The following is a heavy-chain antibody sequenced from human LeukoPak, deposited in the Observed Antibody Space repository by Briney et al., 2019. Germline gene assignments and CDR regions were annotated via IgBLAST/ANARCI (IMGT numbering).Heavy chain of an antibody. CDR2: IYPADSNP. CDR1: GYTFSTYW. CDR3: VRHGLGTDWFGFDY. D-gene: IGHD3-9*01. Sequence: RGESLKISCKGSGYTFSTYWIGWVRRMPGKGLEWMGIIYPADSNPRYSPSFQGQVTISADKSISTAYLQWSSLKASDSAMYYCVRHGLGTDWFGFDYWGQGTLVTVSS. J-gene: IGHJ4*02. V-gene: IGHV5-51*01.